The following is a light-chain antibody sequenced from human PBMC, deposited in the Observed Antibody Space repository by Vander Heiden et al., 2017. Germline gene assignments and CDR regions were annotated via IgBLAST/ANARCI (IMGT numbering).Light chain of an antibody. V-gene: IGLV7-43*01. J-gene: IGLJ3*02. CDR1: TGAATSGYY. Sequence: QTVVTPEPYLTVSPGGTVTLICSSSTGAATSGYYPHWFQQHPGQAPRVLIYGTSNKHAGTPARFSGSRRGGKAALTLSGGQQEDEAEYYCRLYDGGDQGVFGGGTKLTVL. CDR2: GTS. CDR3: RLYDGGDQGV.